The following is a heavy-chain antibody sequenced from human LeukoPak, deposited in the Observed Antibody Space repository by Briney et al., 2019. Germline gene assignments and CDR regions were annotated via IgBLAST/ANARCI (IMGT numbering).Heavy chain of an antibody. Sequence: ASVKVSCKASGYTFTGYYMHWVRQAPGQGLEWMGWINPNGGGTNYAQKFQGRVTMTRDTSISAAYMELSSLISDDTAMYYCVRGGNELLSKNFDYWGQGTLVTVSS. CDR2: INPNGGGT. J-gene: IGHJ4*02. V-gene: IGHV1-2*02. CDR1: GYTFTGYY. CDR3: VRGGNELLSKNFDY. D-gene: IGHD2-21*02.